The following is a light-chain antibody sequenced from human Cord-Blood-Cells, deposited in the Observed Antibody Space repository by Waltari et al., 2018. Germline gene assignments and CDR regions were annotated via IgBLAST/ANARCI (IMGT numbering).Light chain of an antibody. CDR1: SSDVGSYNL. J-gene: IGLJ3*02. V-gene: IGLV2-23*01. CDR2: GGS. Sequence: QSALTQPASVSGSPGQSITISCTGTSSDVGSYNLVSWYQQHPGKAPKLMIYGGSKRPSGVSNRFSGSKSGNTTSLTICGLQAEDEADYYCCSYAGSSTWVFGGGTKLTVL. CDR3: CSYAGSSTWV.